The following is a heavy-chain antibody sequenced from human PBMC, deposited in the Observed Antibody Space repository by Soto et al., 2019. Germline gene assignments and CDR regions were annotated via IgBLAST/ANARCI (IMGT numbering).Heavy chain of an antibody. D-gene: IGHD3-3*01. CDR3: ARGAFGAYYLDY. Sequence: EVQLVDSGGGLVQPGESLRLSCAASGLIFSSYWIHWVRQAPGEGLVCVSRIKGDGITTNYADSVKVRFTISRDYAMNTVFLQMNSLRAEDTAVYYCARGAFGAYYLDYWGQGTLVTVSS. CDR2: IKGDGITT. J-gene: IGHJ4*02. V-gene: IGHV3-74*01. CDR1: GLIFSSYW.